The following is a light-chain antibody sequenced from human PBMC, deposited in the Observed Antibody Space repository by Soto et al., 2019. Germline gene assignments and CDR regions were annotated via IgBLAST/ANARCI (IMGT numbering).Light chain of an antibody. Sequence: DIQMTQSPSTLSASVGDRVTITCRASQSISSWLAWYPQKPGKAPKLLIYDASSLESGVPSRFSGRGSGTEFTLTISSLQPDDFATYYCQQDNSYSGTFGQGTKVEIK. V-gene: IGKV1-5*01. CDR1: QSISSW. CDR3: QQDNSYSGT. CDR2: DAS. J-gene: IGKJ1*01.